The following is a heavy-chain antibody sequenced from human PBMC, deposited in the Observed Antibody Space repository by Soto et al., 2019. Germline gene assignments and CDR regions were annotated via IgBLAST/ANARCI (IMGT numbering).Heavy chain of an antibody. D-gene: IGHD3-16*01. CDR1: GDSVSSNSAA. CDR3: ARFPGEPRAHAFDI. J-gene: IGHJ3*02. V-gene: IGHV6-1*01. Sequence: SQTLSLTCAISGDSVSSNSAAWNWSRQSPSRGLEWLARTSYRSKRYNDYDVSVKSRITINPDTSKNQFSLQLNSVTPEDTAVYYCARFPGEPRAHAFDIWGQGTMVTVSS. CDR2: TSYRSKRYN.